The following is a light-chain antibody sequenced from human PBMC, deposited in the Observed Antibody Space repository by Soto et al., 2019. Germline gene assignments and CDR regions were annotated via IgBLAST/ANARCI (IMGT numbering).Light chain of an antibody. CDR3: CSYSYSNNFYFV. CDR1: SSDVGGYNY. CDR2: EVT. Sequence: QSALTQPPSASGSPGQSVTISCTGTSSDVGGYNYVSWYQQYPGRAPKLMIYEVTKRPSGVPDRFSGSKSGNTASLTVSGLQAEDEDDYYCCSYSYSNNFYFVFGGGTKLTVL. V-gene: IGLV2-8*01. J-gene: IGLJ3*02.